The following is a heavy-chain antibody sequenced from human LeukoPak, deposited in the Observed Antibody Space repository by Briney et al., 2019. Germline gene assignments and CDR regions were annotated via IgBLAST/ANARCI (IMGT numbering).Heavy chain of an antibody. J-gene: IGHJ4*02. D-gene: IGHD1-26*01. V-gene: IGHV3-7*01. CDR3: ARDVVGGGFGY. Sequence: GGSLRLSCAASGITFRSYWMSWVRQAPGKGLEWVANIKQDGSEKYYVDSVKGRFTISRDNAKNSLYLQMNSLRAEDTAVYYCARDVVGGGFGYWGQGTLVTVSS. CDR2: IKQDGSEK. CDR1: GITFRSYW.